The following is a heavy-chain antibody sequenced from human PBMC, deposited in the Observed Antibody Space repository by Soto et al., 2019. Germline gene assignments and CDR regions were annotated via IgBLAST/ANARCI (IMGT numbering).Heavy chain of an antibody. J-gene: IGHJ6*02. D-gene: IGHD3-10*01. CDR3: ARGKVRFFYFGLEV. CDR1: GGTFSSYA. Sequence: QGQLVQSGAEVKKPGSSVKVSCKASGGTFSSYAISWVRQAPGQGLEWMGGIIPIFGTANYAQKFQGRVTVTGGEITGTAYLEPGRPGSGDTGGDYRARGKVRFFYFGLEVWGQGTTVTVSS. V-gene: IGHV1-69*01. CDR2: IIPIFGTA.